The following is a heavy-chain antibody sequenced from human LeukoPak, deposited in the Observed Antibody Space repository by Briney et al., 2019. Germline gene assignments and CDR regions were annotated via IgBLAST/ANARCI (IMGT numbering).Heavy chain of an antibody. CDR3: AKDLCSSTSCPRWELVFDY. Sequence: PAGGSLRLSCAASGFTFSSYAMSWVRQAPGKGLEWVSAISGSGGSTYYADSVKGRFTISRDNSKNTLYLQMNSLRAEDTAVYYCAKDLCSSTSCPRWELVFDYWGQGTLVTVSS. D-gene: IGHD2-2*01. J-gene: IGHJ4*02. V-gene: IGHV3-23*01. CDR1: GFTFSSYA. CDR2: ISGSGGST.